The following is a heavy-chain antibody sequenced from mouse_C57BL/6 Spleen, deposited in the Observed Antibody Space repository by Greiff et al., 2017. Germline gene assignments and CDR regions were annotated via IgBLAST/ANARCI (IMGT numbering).Heavy chain of an antibody. CDR1: GYAFSSSW. V-gene: IGHV1-82*01. D-gene: IGHD4-1*01. Sequence: VQLQQSGPELVKPGASVKISCKASGYAFSSSWMNWVKQRPGKGLEWIGRIYPGDGDTNYNGKFKGKATLTADKSSSTAYMQLSSLTSEDSAVYFCARSELGPGYFDYWGQGTTLTVSS. CDR3: ARSELGPGYFDY. J-gene: IGHJ2*01. CDR2: IYPGDGDT.